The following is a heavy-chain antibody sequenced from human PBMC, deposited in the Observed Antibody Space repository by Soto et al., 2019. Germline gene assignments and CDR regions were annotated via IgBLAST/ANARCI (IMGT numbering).Heavy chain of an antibody. Sequence: PGESLKISCKGSGYSFTTYWIGWVRQMPGKGLERMGIICPGDSDIRYSPSFQGQVTISADKSISTAYLQWSSLKASDTAMYYCARLSWDNGIPTPGPGWYFQDWGHGTLVTVSS. CDR3: ARLSWDNGIPTPGPGWYFQD. V-gene: IGHV5-51*01. CDR2: ICPGDSDI. D-gene: IGHD6-13*01. J-gene: IGHJ1*01. CDR1: GYSFTTYW.